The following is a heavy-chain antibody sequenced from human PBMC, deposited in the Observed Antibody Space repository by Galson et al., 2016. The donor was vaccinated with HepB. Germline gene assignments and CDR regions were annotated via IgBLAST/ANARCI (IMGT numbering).Heavy chain of an antibody. CDR1: GFTFSDYW. D-gene: IGHD3-10*01. V-gene: IGHV3-7*01. Sequence: SLRLSCAASGFTFSDYWLSWVRQAPGKGLEWMANIKQDGTEKSYVDSVKGRFTISRDNAKNSLFLQMISLRAEDTAVYYCAREGAGGMDVWGQGTTVTVSS. CDR2: IKQDGTEK. J-gene: IGHJ6*02. CDR3: AREGAGGMDV.